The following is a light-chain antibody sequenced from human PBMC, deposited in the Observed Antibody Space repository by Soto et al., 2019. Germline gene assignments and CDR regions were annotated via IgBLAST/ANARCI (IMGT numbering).Light chain of an antibody. CDR2: DAS. J-gene: IGKJ4*01. CDR3: QQYDNLHS. V-gene: IGKV1-33*01. CDR1: QDISNY. Sequence: DIQMTQSPSSLSASVGDRVTITCQASQDISNYLNWYQQKPVKAPKRLIYDASNLETGVPSRFSGSGSGTDFTFTISSLQPEDIATYYCQQYDNLHSFGGGTKVEIK.